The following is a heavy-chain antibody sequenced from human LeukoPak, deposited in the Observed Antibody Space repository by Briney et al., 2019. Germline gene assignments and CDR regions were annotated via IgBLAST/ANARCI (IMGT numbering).Heavy chain of an antibody. CDR1: GYSISSGYY. V-gene: IGHV4-38-2*02. Sequence: SETLSLTCTVSGYSISSGYYWGWIRQPPGKGLEWIGSIYYSGSTYYNPSLKSRVTISVDTSKNQFSPKLSSVTAADTAVYYCARDRGYSFDYWGQGTLVTVSS. D-gene: IGHD5-18*01. J-gene: IGHJ4*02. CDR3: ARDRGYSFDY. CDR2: IYYSGST.